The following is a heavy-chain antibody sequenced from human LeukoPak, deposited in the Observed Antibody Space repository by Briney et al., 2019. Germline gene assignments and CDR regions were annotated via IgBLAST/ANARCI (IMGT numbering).Heavy chain of an antibody. CDR1: GFTFNTYG. D-gene: IGHD2/OR15-2a*01. V-gene: IGHV3-30*03. Sequence: GGSLRLSCAASGFTFNTYGMNWVRQAPGKGLEWVAGISPDGRNKYYGDSVRGRLTISRDNSKNTLDLQMNSLRVEDAAVYYCAREGNIALDYWGQGTLVTVSS. CDR3: AREGNIALDY. CDR2: ISPDGRNK. J-gene: IGHJ4*02.